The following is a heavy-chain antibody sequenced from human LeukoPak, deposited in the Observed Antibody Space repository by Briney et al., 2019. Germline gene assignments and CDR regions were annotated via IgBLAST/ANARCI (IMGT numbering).Heavy chain of an antibody. CDR2: IYHSGST. CDR1: GYSISSGYY. Sequence: SETLSLTCTVSGYSISSGYYWGWIRQPPGKGLEWIGSIYHSGSTKYNPSLKSRVTISVDTSKNQFSLKLSSVTAADTAVYYCARSKRRKYYYESSGYDYWGQGTLVTVSS. V-gene: IGHV4-38-2*02. D-gene: IGHD3-22*01. J-gene: IGHJ4*02. CDR3: ARSKRRKYYYESSGYDY.